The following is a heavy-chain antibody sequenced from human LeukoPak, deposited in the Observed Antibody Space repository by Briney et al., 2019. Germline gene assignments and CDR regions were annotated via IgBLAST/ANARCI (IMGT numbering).Heavy chain of an antibody. V-gene: IGHV1-3*01. CDR3: ARDVPASPSDDY. D-gene: IGHD3-10*01. J-gene: IGHJ4*02. CDR2: INAGNGNT. CDR1: GYTFTSYA. Sequence: GASVKVSCKASGYTFTSYAMHWVRQAPGQRLEWMGWINAGNGNTKYSQKFQGRVTITRDTSASTAYMELSSLRSEDTAVYYCARDVPASPSDDYWGQGTLVTVSS.